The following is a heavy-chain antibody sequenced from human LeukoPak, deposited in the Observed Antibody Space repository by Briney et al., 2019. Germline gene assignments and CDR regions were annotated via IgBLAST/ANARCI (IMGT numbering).Heavy chain of an antibody. CDR1: GYTFINYG. CDR2: ISAYNGNT. Sequence: ASVKVSCKASGYTFINYGFSWVRQAPGQGLEWMGWISAYNGNTNYLRKFQGRVTMTTGTSTNTVYMELRSLRSDDTAVYYCARVSTNSRVAGYDPQWYFDLWGRGTPVTVSP. CDR3: ARVSTNSRVAGYDPQWYFDL. V-gene: IGHV1-18*04. D-gene: IGHD5-12*01. J-gene: IGHJ2*01.